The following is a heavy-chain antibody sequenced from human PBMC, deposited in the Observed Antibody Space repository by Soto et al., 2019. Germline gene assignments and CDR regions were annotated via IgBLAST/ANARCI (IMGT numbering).Heavy chain of an antibody. V-gene: IGHV3-33*01. Sequence: GGSLRLSCAASGFTFSSYGMHWVRQAPGKGLEWVAVIWYDGSNKYYADSVKGRFTISRDNSKNTLYLQMNSLRAEDTAVYYCARGSYDSSGYYYDFDYWGQGTLVTVSS. CDR2: IWYDGSNK. CDR3: ARGSYDSSGYYYDFDY. D-gene: IGHD3-22*01. CDR1: GFTFSSYG. J-gene: IGHJ4*02.